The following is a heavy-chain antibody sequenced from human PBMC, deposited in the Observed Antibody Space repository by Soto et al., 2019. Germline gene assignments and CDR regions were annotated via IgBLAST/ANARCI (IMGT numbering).Heavy chain of an antibody. Sequence: EVQLVESGGGLVQPGGSLRLSCAASGFTFSSYSMNWVRQAPGKGLEWVSSISSSSSYIYYADSVKGRFTISRDNAKNSLYLQMNSLRAEDTAVYYCARASYSSGWYYFDYWGQGTLVTVSS. CDR2: ISSSSSYI. J-gene: IGHJ4*02. D-gene: IGHD6-19*01. CDR1: GFTFSSYS. V-gene: IGHV3-21*01. CDR3: ARASYSSGWYYFDY.